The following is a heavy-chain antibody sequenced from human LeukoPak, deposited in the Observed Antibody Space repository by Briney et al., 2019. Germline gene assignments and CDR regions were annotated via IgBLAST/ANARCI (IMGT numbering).Heavy chain of an antibody. D-gene: IGHD1-26*01. CDR3: ARSVGATTDWFDP. V-gene: IGHV3-33*01. J-gene: IGHJ5*02. Sequence: GGSLRLSCAASGFTFSSYRMCWVRQVPGKGLEWVAVIWFDASNKYYADSVKGRFTISRDNSKNTLYLEMNSLRGEDTAVYYCARSVGATTDWFDPWGQGTQVIVSS. CDR1: GFTFSSYR. CDR2: IWFDASNK.